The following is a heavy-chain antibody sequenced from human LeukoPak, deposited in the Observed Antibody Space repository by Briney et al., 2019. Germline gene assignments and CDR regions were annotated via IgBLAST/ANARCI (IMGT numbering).Heavy chain of an antibody. CDR1: GIHFNSFK. J-gene: IGHJ4*02. D-gene: IGHD4-23*01. CDR3: AKGDYGGNSYFDY. V-gene: IGHV3-23*01. Sequence: GFLRLSCATPGIHFNSFKMKWVRQAPGEGVGLGFAISGSGGSTYYADSVKGRFTISRDNSKNTLYLQMNSLRAEDTAVYYCAKGDYGGNSYFDYWGQGTLVTVSS. CDR2: ISGSGGST.